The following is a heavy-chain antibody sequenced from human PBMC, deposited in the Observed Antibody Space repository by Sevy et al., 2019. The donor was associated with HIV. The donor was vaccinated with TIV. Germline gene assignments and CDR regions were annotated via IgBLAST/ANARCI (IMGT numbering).Heavy chain of an antibody. CDR2: FDPEDGET. Sequence: ASVKVSCKVSGYTLTESSMHWVRQAPGKGLEWMGGFDPEDGETIYAQKFQGRVTMTEDTSTDTAYMELRSLRSEDTAVYYCATNIVVVVAAERGHWFDPWGQGTLVTVSS. D-gene: IGHD2-15*01. CDR3: ATNIVVVVAAERGHWFDP. V-gene: IGHV1-24*01. CDR1: GYTLTESS. J-gene: IGHJ5*02.